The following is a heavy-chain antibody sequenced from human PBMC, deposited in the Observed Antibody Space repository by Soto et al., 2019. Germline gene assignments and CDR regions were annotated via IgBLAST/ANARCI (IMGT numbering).Heavy chain of an antibody. V-gene: IGHV3-11*06. CDR3: ARLLELGSAFDI. J-gene: IGHJ3*02. CDR1: GFTFSDYY. CDR2: ISSSSSYT. D-gene: IGHD1-7*01. Sequence: QVQLVESGGGLVKPGGSLSLSCAASGFTFSDYYMSWIRQAPGKGLEWVSYISSSSSYTNYADSVKGRFTISRDNAKNSLYLQMNSLRAEDTAVYYCARLLELGSAFDIWGQGTMVTVSS.